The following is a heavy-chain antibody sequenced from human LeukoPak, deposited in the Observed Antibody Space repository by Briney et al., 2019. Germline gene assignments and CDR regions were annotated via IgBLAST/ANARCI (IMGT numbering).Heavy chain of an antibody. CDR3: ARAGKLENYFDY. Sequence: PGRSLRLSCAASGFTFSDYYMNWIRQAPGKGLEWVSYISGSSNYTNYADSVKGRITISRDNAKNSLYLQMNSLRAEDTAVYYCARAGKLENYFDYWGQGTLVTVSS. D-gene: IGHD1-1*01. J-gene: IGHJ4*02. V-gene: IGHV3-11*05. CDR2: ISGSSNYT. CDR1: GFTFSDYY.